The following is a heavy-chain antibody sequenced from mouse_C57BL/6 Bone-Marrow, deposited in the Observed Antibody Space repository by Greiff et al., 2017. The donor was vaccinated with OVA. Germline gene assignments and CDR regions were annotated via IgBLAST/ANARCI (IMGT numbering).Heavy chain of an antibody. D-gene: IGHD1-1*01. V-gene: IGHV1-81*01. Sequence: QVQLKQSGAELARPGASVKLSCKASGYTFTSYGISWVKQRTGQGLEWIGEIYPRSGNTYYNETFKGKATLTADKSSSTAYRELRSLTSEDSAVYFCARRLRKSGYWGQGTTLTVSS. J-gene: IGHJ2*01. CDR1: GYTFTSYG. CDR2: IYPRSGNT. CDR3: ARRLRKSGY.